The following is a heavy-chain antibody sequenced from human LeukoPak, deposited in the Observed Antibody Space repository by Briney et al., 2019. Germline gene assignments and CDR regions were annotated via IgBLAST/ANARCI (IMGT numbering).Heavy chain of an antibody. Sequence: PGGSLRLSCAASGFTFSSYAMHWVHQAPGKGLEWVAFISSDGSNKYYADSVKGRFTISRDNSKNTLYLQMNSLRHEDTAVYYCDPHDSASQFWGQGTLVTVSS. J-gene: IGHJ4*02. CDR1: GFTFSSYA. CDR3: DPHDSASQF. V-gene: IGHV3-30-3*01. CDR2: ISSDGSNK. D-gene: IGHD6-6*01.